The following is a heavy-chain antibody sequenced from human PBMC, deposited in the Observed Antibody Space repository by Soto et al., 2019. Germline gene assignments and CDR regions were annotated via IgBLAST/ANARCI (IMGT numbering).Heavy chain of an antibody. V-gene: IGHV4-34*01. CDR1: GWSFSGYY. CDR2: INHSGST. D-gene: IGHD2-2*01. CDR3: ARYCSSTSCTSYYYGMDV. J-gene: IGHJ6*02. Sequence: SETLSITCSVYGWSFSGYYWSWIRQPPGKGLEWIGEINHSGSTNYNPSLKSRVTISVDTSKNQFSLKLSSVTAADTAVYYCARYCSSTSCTSYYYGMDVWGQGTTVTVSS.